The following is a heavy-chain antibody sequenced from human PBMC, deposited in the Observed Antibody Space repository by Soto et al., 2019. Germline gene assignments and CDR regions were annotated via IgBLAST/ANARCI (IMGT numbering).Heavy chain of an antibody. Sequence: EVQLVESGGGLVQPGGSLKLSCAASGFTFSGSAMHWVRQASGKGLEWVGRIRSKANSYATAYAASVKGRFTISRDDSKNTAYLQMNSLKTEDTAVYYCTSIGPLGDSLDYYYGMDVWGQGTTVTVSS. J-gene: IGHJ6*02. CDR2: IRSKANSYAT. V-gene: IGHV3-73*02. CDR1: GFTFSGSA. D-gene: IGHD3-16*01. CDR3: TSIGPLGDSLDYYYGMDV.